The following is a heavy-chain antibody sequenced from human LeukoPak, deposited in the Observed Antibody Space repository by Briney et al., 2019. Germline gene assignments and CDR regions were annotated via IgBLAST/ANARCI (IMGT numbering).Heavy chain of an antibody. Sequence: GGSLRLSCAASGFTFSSYEMNWVRQAPGKGLEWVSYISSSGSTIYYADSVKGRFTISRDNAKNSLYLQMNSLRAEDTAVYYCAREGYSYGYYYYYYMDVWGKGTTVTISS. CDR3: AREGYSYGYYYYYYMDV. CDR2: ISSSGSTI. D-gene: IGHD5-18*01. V-gene: IGHV3-48*03. CDR1: GFTFSSYE. J-gene: IGHJ6*03.